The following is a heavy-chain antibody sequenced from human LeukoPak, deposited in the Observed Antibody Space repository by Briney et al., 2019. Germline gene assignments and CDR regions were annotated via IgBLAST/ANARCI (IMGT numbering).Heavy chain of an antibody. J-gene: IGHJ4*02. CDR3: ARGQEAPFYYDTSSSRFDY. CDR2: ISSSSSTI. Sequence: GGSLRLSCAASGFTFSNYNMNWVRQAPGKGLEWVSYISSSSSTIKYADSVKGRFSISRDNAKNSLYLQMNSLRAEDMAVYYCARGQEAPFYYDTSSSRFDYWGQGALVTVSS. D-gene: IGHD3-22*01. CDR1: GFTFSNYN. V-gene: IGHV3-48*04.